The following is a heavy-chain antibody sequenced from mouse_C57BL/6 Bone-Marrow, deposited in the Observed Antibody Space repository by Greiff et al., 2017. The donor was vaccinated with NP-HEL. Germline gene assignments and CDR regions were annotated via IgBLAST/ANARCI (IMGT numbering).Heavy chain of an antibody. CDR3: ARKAYYGRSYEFAY. J-gene: IGHJ3*01. V-gene: IGHV1-50*01. D-gene: IGHD1-1*01. CDR2: IDPSDSYT. CDR1: GYTFTTYW. Sequence: QVQLQQPGAELVKPGASVKLSCKASGYTFTTYWMQWVKQRPGQGLEWIGEIDPSDSYTTYNQKFKGKATLTVDPSSSTAYMQLSSLTSEDSAVYYCARKAYYGRSYEFAYWGQGTLVTVSA.